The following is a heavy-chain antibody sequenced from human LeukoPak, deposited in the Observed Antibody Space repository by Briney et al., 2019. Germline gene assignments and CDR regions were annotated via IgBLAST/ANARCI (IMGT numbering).Heavy chain of an antibody. J-gene: IGHJ4*02. CDR2: IWYDGSNK. Sequence: PGGSLRLSCAASGFTFSSYGMHWVRQAPGKGLEWVAVIWYDGSNKYYADSVKGRFTISRDNSKNTLYLQMNSLRAEDTAVYYCARANYYYDSSGSLPYWGQGTLVTVSS. D-gene: IGHD3-22*01. CDR1: GFTFSSYG. V-gene: IGHV3-33*01. CDR3: ARANYYYDSSGSLPY.